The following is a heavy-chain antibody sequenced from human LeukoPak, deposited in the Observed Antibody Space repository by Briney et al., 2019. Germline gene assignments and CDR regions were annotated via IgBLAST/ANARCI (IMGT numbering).Heavy chain of an antibody. CDR3: ARWDDWGSDYYYYMDV. Sequence: GGSLRLSCAASGFTFSSYWMHWVRQAPGKGLVWVSRINTDGSSTSYADSVKGRFTISRDNAKNTLYLQMNSLRAEDTAVYYCARWDDWGSDYYYYMDVWGKGTTVTVSS. V-gene: IGHV3-74*01. D-gene: IGHD7-27*01. CDR1: GFTFSSYW. J-gene: IGHJ6*03. CDR2: INTDGSST.